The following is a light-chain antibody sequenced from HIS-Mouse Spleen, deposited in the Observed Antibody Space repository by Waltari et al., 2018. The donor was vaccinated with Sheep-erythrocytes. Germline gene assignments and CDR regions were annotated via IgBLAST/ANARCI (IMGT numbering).Light chain of an antibody. CDR2: EGS. CDR1: SSDVGSYNL. Sequence: QSALTQPASVSGSPGQSITISCTGPSSDVGSYNLVSWYQQNPGKAPKLMIYEGSKRPASVSNRFSGSKSGNTASLTISGLQAEDEADYYCCSYAGSSTWVFGGGTKLTVL. CDR3: CSYAGSSTWV. V-gene: IGLV2-23*01. J-gene: IGLJ3*02.